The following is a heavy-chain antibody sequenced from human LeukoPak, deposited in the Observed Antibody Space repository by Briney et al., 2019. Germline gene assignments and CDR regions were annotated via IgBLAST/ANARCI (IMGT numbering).Heavy chain of an antibody. D-gene: IGHD3-3*01. V-gene: IGHV4-59*01. CDR2: IYYSGST. CDR1: GGSISSYY. J-gene: IGHJ4*02. Sequence: SETLSLTCTVSGGSISSYYWSWIRQPPGKGLEWIGYIYYSGSTNYSPSLKSRVTISVDTSKNQFSLKLSSVTAADTAVYYCASHDFWSGYYYFDYWGQGTLVTVSS. CDR3: ASHDFWSGYYYFDY.